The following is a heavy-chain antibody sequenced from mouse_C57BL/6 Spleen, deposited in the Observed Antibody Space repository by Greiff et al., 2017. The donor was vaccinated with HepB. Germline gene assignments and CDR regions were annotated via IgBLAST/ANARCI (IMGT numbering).Heavy chain of an antibody. V-gene: IGHV1-50*01. CDR1: GYTFTSYW. CDR2: IDPSDSYT. CDR3: ARPPVVATRYFDV. Sequence: QVQLQQSGAELVKPGASVKLSCKASGYTFTSYWMQWVKQRPGQGLEWIGEIDPSDSYTNYNQKFKGKATLTVDTSSSTAYMQLSSLTSEDSAVYYCARPPVVATRYFDVWGTGTTVTVSS. D-gene: IGHD1-1*01. J-gene: IGHJ1*03.